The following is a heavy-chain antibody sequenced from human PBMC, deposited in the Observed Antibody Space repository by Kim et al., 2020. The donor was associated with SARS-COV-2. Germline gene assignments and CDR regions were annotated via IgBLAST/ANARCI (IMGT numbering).Heavy chain of an antibody. CDR1: GFTFSRYW. CDR2: INSDGSSA. Sequence: GGSLRLSCAASGFTFSRYWMHWVRQAPGKGLVWVSRINSDGSSASYADSVKGRFTMSRDNAKNTLYLQMNSLRAEDTAVYYCARDCGGDCPRDYWGQGTLVTVSS. D-gene: IGHD2-21*02. V-gene: IGHV3-74*01. CDR3: ARDCGGDCPRDY. J-gene: IGHJ4*02.